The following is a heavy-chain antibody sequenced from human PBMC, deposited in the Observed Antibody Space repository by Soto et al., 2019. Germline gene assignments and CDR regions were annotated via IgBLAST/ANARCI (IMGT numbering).Heavy chain of an antibody. V-gene: IGHV3-23*01. CDR3: AKGVPGIAVAGTGYFQH. CDR1: GFTFSSYA. J-gene: IGHJ1*01. D-gene: IGHD6-19*01. CDR2: ISGSGDST. Sequence: GGSLRLSCAASGFTFSSYAMSWVRQAPGKGLEWVSGISGSGDSTYYADSVKGRFTISRDNSKNTLYLQMNSLRAEDTAVYYYAKGVPGIAVAGTGYFQHWGQGT.